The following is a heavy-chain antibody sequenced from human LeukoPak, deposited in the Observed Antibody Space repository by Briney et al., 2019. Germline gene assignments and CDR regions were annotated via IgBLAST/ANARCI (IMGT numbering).Heavy chain of an antibody. CDR1: GFTFSSYG. Sequence: PGGSLRLSCAASGFTFSSYGMSWVRQAPGKGLEWVAFIRYDGSNKYYADSVKGRFTISRDNSKNTLYLQMNSLRAEDTAVYYCAKDPPLIRYFVGYYYYYMDVWGKGTTVTISS. V-gene: IGHV3-30*02. D-gene: IGHD3-9*01. J-gene: IGHJ6*03. CDR3: AKDPPLIRYFVGYYYYYMDV. CDR2: IRYDGSNK.